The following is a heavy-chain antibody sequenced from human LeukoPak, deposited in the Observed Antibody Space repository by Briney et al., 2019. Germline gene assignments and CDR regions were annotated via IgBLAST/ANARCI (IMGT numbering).Heavy chain of an antibody. J-gene: IGHJ2*01. CDR2: IYYSGST. D-gene: IGHD3-3*01. CDR3: ARVPVLEWLLGSYWYFDL. V-gene: IGHV4-30-4*08. CDR1: GGSISSGDYY. Sequence: SETLSLTCTVSGGSISSGDYYWSWIRQPPGKGLKWIGYIYYSGSTYYNPSLKSRVTISVDTSKNQFSLKLSSVTAADTAVYYCARVPVLEWLLGSYWYFDLWGRGTLVTVSS.